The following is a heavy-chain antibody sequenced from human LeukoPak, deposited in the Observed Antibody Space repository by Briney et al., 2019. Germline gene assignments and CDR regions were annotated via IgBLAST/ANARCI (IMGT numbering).Heavy chain of an antibody. CDR3: AATVRGVIYY. V-gene: IGHV4-34*01. CDR2: INHSGST. Sequence: SETLSLTCAVYGGSFSGYYWSWIRQPPGKGLEWIGEINHSGSTNYNPSLKSRVTISVDTSKNQFSLKLSSVTAADTAVYYCAATVRGVIYYRGQGTLVTVSS. D-gene: IGHD3-10*01. CDR1: GGSFSGYY. J-gene: IGHJ4*02.